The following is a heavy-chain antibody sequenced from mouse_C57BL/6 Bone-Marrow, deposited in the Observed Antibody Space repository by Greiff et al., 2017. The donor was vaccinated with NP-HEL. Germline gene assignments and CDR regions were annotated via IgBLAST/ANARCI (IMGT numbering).Heavy chain of an antibody. D-gene: IGHD2-10*01. Sequence: EVQLQESGAELVRPGASVKLSCTASGFNIKDDYMHWVKQRPEQGLEWIGWIDPENGDTEYASKFQGKATITADTSSNTAYLQLSSLTSEDTAVYYCTTSRDAYPGGFAYWGQGTLVTVSA. V-gene: IGHV14-4*01. CDR3: TTSRDAYPGGFAY. J-gene: IGHJ3*01. CDR2: IDPENGDT. CDR1: GFNIKDDY.